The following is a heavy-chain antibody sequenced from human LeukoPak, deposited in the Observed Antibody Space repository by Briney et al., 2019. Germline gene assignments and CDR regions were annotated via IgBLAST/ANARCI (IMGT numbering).Heavy chain of an antibody. V-gene: IGHV3-23*01. CDR3: AKPRGARPGGYYFDY. Sequence: GGSLRLSCAASGFTFSNAWMSWVRQAPGKGLEWVSAISGSGGSTYYADSVKGRFTISRDNSKNTLYLQMNSLRAEDTAVYYCAKPRGARPGGYYFDYWGQGTLVTVSS. D-gene: IGHD6-13*01. CDR1: GFTFSNAW. CDR2: ISGSGGST. J-gene: IGHJ4*02.